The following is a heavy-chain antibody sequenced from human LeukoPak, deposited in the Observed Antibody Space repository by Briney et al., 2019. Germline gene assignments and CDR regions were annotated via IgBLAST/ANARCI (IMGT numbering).Heavy chain of an antibody. J-gene: IGHJ6*03. CDR2: ISSSSSYI. CDR1: GFTFTTYS. D-gene: IGHD2/OR15-2a*01. V-gene: IGHV3-21*01. CDR3: ARLTPTTLSLYYYYMDV. Sequence: GGSLRLSCAASGFTFTTYSMNWVRQAPGKGLEWVSSISSSSSYIYYADSVKGRFTISVDNAKNSLYLQMNSLRAEDTAVYYCARLTPTTLSLYYYYMDVWGKGTTVTVSS.